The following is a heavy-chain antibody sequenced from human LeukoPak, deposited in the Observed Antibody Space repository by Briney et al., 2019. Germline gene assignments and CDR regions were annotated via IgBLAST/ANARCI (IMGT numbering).Heavy chain of an antibody. Sequence: PGGSLRLSCAASGFTFNNYWMTWVRQAPGKGLEWVASIKQDGSEKYYVDSVKGRFTISRDNAKNSLYLQMNSLRAEDTAVYYCTRDPTQYYYGSGSYYWYFDYWGQGTLVTVSS. J-gene: IGHJ4*02. V-gene: IGHV3-7*03. CDR1: GFTFNNYW. CDR3: TRDPTQYYYGSGSYYWYFDY. CDR2: IKQDGSEK. D-gene: IGHD3-10*01.